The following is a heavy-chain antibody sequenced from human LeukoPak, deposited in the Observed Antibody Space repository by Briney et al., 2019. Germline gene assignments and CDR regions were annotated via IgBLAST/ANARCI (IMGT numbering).Heavy chain of an antibody. CDR2: ISGSGGTT. CDR3: AKVQEMDTILPPFHY. Sequence: TGGSLRLSCAASGFTFSNYAMSWVRQAPGKGLEWVSVISGSGGTTFYADSVKGRSTISRDNSKNTLYLQVNSLRAADTAIYYCAKVQEMDTILPPFHYWGQGILVTVSS. D-gene: IGHD5-24*01. J-gene: IGHJ4*02. V-gene: IGHV3-23*01. CDR1: GFTFSNYA.